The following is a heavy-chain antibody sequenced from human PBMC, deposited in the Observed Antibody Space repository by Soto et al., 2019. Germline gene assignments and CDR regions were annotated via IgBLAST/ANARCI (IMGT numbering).Heavy chain of an antibody. CDR2: MNPNSGNT. V-gene: IGHV1-8*01. CDR1: GYTFTSYD. Sequence: ASVKVSCKASGYTFTSYDINWVRQATGQGLEWMGWMNPNSGNTGYAQKFQGRVTMTRNTSISTAYMELSSLRSEDTAVYYCARVPRAGDIVVVPVTTRDAFDIWGQGTMVTVSS. J-gene: IGHJ3*02. CDR3: ARVPRAGDIVVVPVTTRDAFDI. D-gene: IGHD2-2*01.